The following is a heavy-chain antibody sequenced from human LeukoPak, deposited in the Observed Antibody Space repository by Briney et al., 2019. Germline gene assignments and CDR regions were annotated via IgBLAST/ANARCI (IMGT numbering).Heavy chain of an antibody. CDR3: AKEGGAIQLWSPTAYYFDY. Sequence: GGSLRLSCAASGFTFSSYAMSWVRQAPGKGLEWVSAISGSGGSTYYADSVKGRFTISRDNSKNTLYLQMNSLRAEDTAVYYCAKEGGAIQLWSPTAYYFDYWGQGTLVTVSS. D-gene: IGHD5-18*01. CDR2: ISGSGGST. J-gene: IGHJ4*02. V-gene: IGHV3-23*01. CDR1: GFTFSSYA.